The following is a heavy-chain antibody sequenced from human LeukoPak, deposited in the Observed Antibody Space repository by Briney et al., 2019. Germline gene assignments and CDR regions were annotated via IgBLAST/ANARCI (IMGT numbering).Heavy chain of an antibody. J-gene: IGHJ4*02. CDR3: ARDPESSSFDL. D-gene: IGHD6-13*01. Sequence: GGSLRLSSAASGFSFSTYWMSWVRQTPEKGLEFVANIDQGGSVRDYMDSLKGRCTISRDNAKKSLDLEINSLRADDTAVYYCARDPESSSFDLWGRGALVTVSS. V-gene: IGHV3-7*01. CDR1: GFSFSTYW. CDR2: IDQGGSVR.